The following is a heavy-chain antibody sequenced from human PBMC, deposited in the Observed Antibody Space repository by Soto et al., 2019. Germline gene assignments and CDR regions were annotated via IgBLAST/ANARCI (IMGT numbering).Heavy chain of an antibody. D-gene: IGHD3-22*01. Sequence: ASVKVSCKASGYTFTGYYMHWVRQAPGQGLEWMGWINPNSGGTNYAQKFQGWVTMTRDTSISTAYMELSRLRSDDTAVYYCARGYYYDSSGYFGFDYWGQGTLVTVSS. CDR3: ARGYYYDSSGYFGFDY. CDR2: INPNSGGT. CDR1: GYTFTGYY. J-gene: IGHJ4*02. V-gene: IGHV1-2*04.